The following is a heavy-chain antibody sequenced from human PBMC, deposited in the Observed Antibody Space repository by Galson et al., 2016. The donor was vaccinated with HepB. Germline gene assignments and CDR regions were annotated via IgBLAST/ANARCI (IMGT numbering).Heavy chain of an antibody. CDR3: AAWAHFYGMDV. D-gene: IGHD1-26*01. Sequence: SVKVSCKASGYSFTSHHMHWVRQAPGQGLEWIGKINPSDGSTTYAQKFRGRVAVTGDTSTSTVYMELRSLRSEDTAMYYCAAWAHFYGMDVWGQGTTVSVSS. CDR1: GYSFTSHH. V-gene: IGHV1-46*01. J-gene: IGHJ6*02. CDR2: INPSDGST.